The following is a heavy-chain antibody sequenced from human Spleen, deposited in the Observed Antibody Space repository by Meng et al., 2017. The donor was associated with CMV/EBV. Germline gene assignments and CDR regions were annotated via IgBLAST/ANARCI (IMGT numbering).Heavy chain of an antibody. Sequence: GDSLKIYCAASGFNFANYAMTWVRQAPGKGLEWVSTITPGVRTHYAGSVKGRFTISRDISKAILYLQMQSLRAQDTALYYCAKDHVAVTGIGPLFDSWGQGTLVTVSS. CDR1: GFNFANYA. D-gene: IGHD6-19*01. J-gene: IGHJ4*02. CDR2: ITPGVRT. CDR3: AKDHVAVTGIGPLFDS. V-gene: IGHV3-23*01.